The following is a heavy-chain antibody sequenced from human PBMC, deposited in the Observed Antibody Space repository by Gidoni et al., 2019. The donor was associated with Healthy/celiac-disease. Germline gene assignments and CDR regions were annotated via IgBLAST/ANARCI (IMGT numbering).Heavy chain of an antibody. J-gene: IGHJ4*02. CDR3: AKGIPVNY. CDR1: GFTFDDYA. CDR2: ISWNSGSI. D-gene: IGHD3-10*01. Sequence: EVQLVESGGGLVQLGRSLRLSCAASGFTFDDYAMHWVRQAPGQGLEWVSGISWNSGSIGYADSVKGRFTISRDNAKNSLYLQMNSLRAEDTALYYCAKGIPVNYWGQGTLVTVSS. V-gene: IGHV3-9*01.